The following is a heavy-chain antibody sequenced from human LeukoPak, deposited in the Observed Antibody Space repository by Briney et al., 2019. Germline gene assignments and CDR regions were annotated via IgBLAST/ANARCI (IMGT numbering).Heavy chain of an antibody. J-gene: IGHJ5*02. CDR2: IYYSGST. CDR1: GGSISSYY. CDR3: ARAWQQLDWFDP. Sequence: SETLSLTCTVSGGSISSYYWSWIRQPPEKGLEWIGYIYYSGSTNYNPSLKSRVTISVDTSKNQFSLKLSSVTAADTAVYYCARAWQQLDWFDPWGQGTLVTVSS. D-gene: IGHD6-13*01. V-gene: IGHV4-59*01.